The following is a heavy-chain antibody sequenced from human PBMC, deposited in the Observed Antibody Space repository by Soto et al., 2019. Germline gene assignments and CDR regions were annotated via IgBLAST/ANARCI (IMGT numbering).Heavy chain of an antibody. Sequence: ASVKVSCKASGYTFTSYYMHWVRQAPGQGLEWMGIINPSGGSTSYAQKFQGRVTMTRDTSTSTVYMELSSLRSEDTAVYYCARDYYYYDSSGYPIGIQFDPWGQGTLVTVSS. V-gene: IGHV1-46*01. CDR3: ARDYYYYDSSGYPIGIQFDP. CDR2: INPSGGST. CDR1: GYTFTSYY. J-gene: IGHJ5*02. D-gene: IGHD3-22*01.